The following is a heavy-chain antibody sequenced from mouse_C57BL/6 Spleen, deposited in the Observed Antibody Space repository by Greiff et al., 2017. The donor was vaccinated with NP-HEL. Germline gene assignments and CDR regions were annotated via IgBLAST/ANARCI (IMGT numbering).Heavy chain of an antibody. Sequence: QVQLQQPGAELVRPGSSVKLSCKASGYTFTSYWMHWVKQRPIQGLEWIGNIDPSDSDTHYNQKFKDKATLTVDKSSSTAYMQLSSLTSEDSAVYYCARVLYDGYYGFDYWGQGTTLTVSS. CDR1: GYTFTSYW. CDR2: IDPSDSDT. CDR3: ARVLYDGYYGFDY. D-gene: IGHD2-3*01. J-gene: IGHJ2*01. V-gene: IGHV1-52*01.